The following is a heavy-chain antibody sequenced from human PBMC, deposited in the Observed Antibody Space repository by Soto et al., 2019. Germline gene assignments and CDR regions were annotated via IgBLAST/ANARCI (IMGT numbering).Heavy chain of an antibody. V-gene: IGHV3-23*01. J-gene: IGHJ4*02. Sequence: EVQLLESGGGLVQPGGSLRLSCAASGFTFSSYAMSWVRQAPRKGLEWVSAISGSGGSTYYADSVKGRFTISRDNSKNTLYLQMNSLRAEDTAVYYCAKIQYCSSTSCYENYFDYWGQGTLVTVSS. CDR3: AKIQYCSSTSCYENYFDY. CDR1: GFTFSSYA. D-gene: IGHD2-2*01. CDR2: ISGSGGST.